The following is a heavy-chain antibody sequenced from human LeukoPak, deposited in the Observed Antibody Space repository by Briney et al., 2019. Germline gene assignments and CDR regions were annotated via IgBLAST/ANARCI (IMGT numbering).Heavy chain of an antibody. Sequence: SETLSLTCTVSGGSISSYYWSWIRQPAGKGLEWIGRIYTSGSTNYNPSLKSRVTMSVDTSKNQFSLKLSSVTAADTAVYYCARATGPPPYYYDSSGYFVDAFDIWGQGTMVTVSS. J-gene: IGHJ3*02. V-gene: IGHV4-4*07. D-gene: IGHD3-22*01. CDR3: ARATGPPPYYYDSSGYFVDAFDI. CDR1: GGSISSYY. CDR2: IYTSGST.